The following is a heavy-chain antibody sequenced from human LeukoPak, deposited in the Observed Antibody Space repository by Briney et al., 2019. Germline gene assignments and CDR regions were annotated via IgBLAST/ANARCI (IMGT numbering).Heavy chain of an antibody. J-gene: IGHJ4*02. Sequence: SETLSLTCTVSGGSISSGSYYWSWIRQPAGKGLEWIGRIYTSGSTNYNPSLKSRVTISVDTSKNQFSLKLSSVTAADTAVYYRASLVTKYGSGSYYFDYWGEGTLVTVSS. CDR3: ASLVTKYGSGSYYFDY. CDR1: GGSISSGSYY. V-gene: IGHV4-61*02. CDR2: IYTSGST. D-gene: IGHD3-10*01.